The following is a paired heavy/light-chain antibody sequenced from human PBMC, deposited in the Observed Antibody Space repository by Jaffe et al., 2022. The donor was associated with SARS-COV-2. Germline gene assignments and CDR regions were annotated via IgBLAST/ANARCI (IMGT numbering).Heavy chain of an antibody. CDR2: INVDGSET. CDR1: GYIFTNYW. CDR3: TRGGLSVTGAFQR. D-gene: IGHD2-21*02. Sequence: EVRLVESGGGLIQPGGSLRLSCAASGYIFTNYWLHWVRQVPGKGLMWVSGINVDGSETRHADSVTGRFTISRDNSRNTVYLQMDSLTAEDTAVYYCTRGGLSVTGAFQRWGQGILVTVSS. J-gene: IGHJ1*01. V-gene: IGHV3-74*01.
Light chain of an antibody. Sequence: EIVLTQSPAALSLSPGERATLSCRASQTISIYLAWYQQKPGQAPRLLIYDTSNRATDLPARFSGSGSGTDFTLTISSLEPEDSAVYYCQQRYRWPLSFGGGTEVEIK. CDR1: QTISIY. V-gene: IGKV3-11*01. CDR2: DTS. J-gene: IGKJ4*01. CDR3: QQRYRWPLS.